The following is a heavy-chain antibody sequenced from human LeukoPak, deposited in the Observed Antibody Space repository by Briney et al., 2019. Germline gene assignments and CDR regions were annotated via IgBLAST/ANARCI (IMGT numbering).Heavy chain of an antibody. CDR2: ISAYNGNT. Sequence: ASVKVSCKASGYTFTSYGISWVRQAPGQGLEWMGWISAYNGNTNYAQKLQGRVTMTTDTSTSTAYMELRSLRSDDTAVYYCARGSSGWSADYYGMDVWGQGTTVTVSS. V-gene: IGHV1-18*01. CDR1: GYTFTSYG. J-gene: IGHJ6*02. D-gene: IGHD6-19*01. CDR3: ARGSSGWSADYYGMDV.